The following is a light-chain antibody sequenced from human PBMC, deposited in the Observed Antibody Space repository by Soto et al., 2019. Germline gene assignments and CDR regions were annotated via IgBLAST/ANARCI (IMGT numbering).Light chain of an antibody. Sequence: QSVLTQPASVSGSPGQSITISCTGTSSDVGNYNLVSWYQQYPGKAPKLMIYEGGKRPSGVSNRFSGSKSGNTASLTISGLQAEDEADYFCKSYAGSNTYVFGSGTKLTVL. J-gene: IGLJ1*01. CDR2: EGG. CDR3: KSYAGSNTYV. V-gene: IGLV2-23*01. CDR1: SSDVGNYNL.